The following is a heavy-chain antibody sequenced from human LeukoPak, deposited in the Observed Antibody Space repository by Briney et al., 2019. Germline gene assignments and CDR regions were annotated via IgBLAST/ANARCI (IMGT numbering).Heavy chain of an antibody. J-gene: IGHJ4*02. CDR3: ASPRMAAAVH. Sequence: GSLRLSCAASGFTFSSYAMDWVRQAPGKGLEGVAVISYDGSNKYYADSVKGRFTISRDNSKNTLYLQMNSLRAEDTAVYYCASPRMAAAVHWGQGTLVTVSS. CDR2: ISYDGSNK. D-gene: IGHD6-13*01. CDR1: GFTFSSYA. V-gene: IGHV3-30-3*01.